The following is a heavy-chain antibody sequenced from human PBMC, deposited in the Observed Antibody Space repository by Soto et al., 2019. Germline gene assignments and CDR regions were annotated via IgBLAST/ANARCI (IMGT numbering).Heavy chain of an antibody. CDR2: ISTHGRHK. CDR1: GFTLSSFA. V-gene: IGHV3-30*18. Sequence: QLMQSGGGVVQPGESLRLSCAASGFTLSSFAIHWVRQAPGKGLEWVAVISTHGRHKYYADSLKDRFTISRDNSNNTVSLEGAGLRPEDMPNYYCAKELGTMGWEYFDQWGQGTLVTVAS. CDR3: AKELGTMGWEYFDQ. J-gene: IGHJ4*02. D-gene: IGHD6-19*01.